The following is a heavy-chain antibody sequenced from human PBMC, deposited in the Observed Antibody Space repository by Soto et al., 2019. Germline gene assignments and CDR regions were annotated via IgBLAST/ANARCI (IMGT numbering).Heavy chain of an antibody. V-gene: IGHV4-31*03. CDR3: AGGAAGPGIAAAGMMGQFDY. CDR2: IYYSGST. D-gene: IGHD6-13*01. Sequence: QVQLQESGPGLVKPSQTLSLTCTVSGGSISSGGYYWSWIRQHPGKGLEWIGYIYYSGSTYYNPSLKSRVTISVDTSKNQFSLKLSSVTAADTAVYYCAGGAAGPGIAAAGMMGQFDYWGQGTLVTVSS. CDR1: GGSISSGGYY. J-gene: IGHJ4*02.